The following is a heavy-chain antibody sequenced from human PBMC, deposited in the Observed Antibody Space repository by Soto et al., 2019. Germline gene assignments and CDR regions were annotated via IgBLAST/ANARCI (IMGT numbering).Heavy chain of an antibody. J-gene: IGHJ1*01. CDR2: INPSGGST. V-gene: IGHV1-46*01. D-gene: IGHD3-9*01. CDR3: ARDLIPYDILTGYCLGGYFQH. Sequence: QVQLVQSGAEVKKPGASVKVSCKASGYTFTSYYMHWVRQAPGQGLEWMGIINPSGGSTSYAQKFQGRVTMTRDTSPSTVYMELRSLSSEDTAVYYCARDLIPYDILTGYCLGGYFQHWGQGTLVTVSS. CDR1: GYTFTSYY.